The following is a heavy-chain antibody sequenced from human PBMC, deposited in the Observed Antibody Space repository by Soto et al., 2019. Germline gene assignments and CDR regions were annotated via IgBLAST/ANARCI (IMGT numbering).Heavy chain of an antibody. CDR2: IIPIGATE. J-gene: IGHJ6*01. CDR1: GGTFSNFA. D-gene: IGHD2-8*01. Sequence: QVQLVQSGAEVKKPGSSVKVSCKASGGTFSNFALISWVRQAPGQGLEWMGEIIPIGATENYAQKVQGRITLTADKSTTTAYMNLGSLSSEDTAVYYCARDLLAFAHTHGDVWGQGTPVTVSS. CDR3: ARDLLAFAHTHGDV. V-gene: IGHV1-69*14.